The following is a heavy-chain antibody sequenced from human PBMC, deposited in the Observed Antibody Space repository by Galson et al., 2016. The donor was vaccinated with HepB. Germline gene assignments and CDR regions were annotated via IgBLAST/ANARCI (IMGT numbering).Heavy chain of an antibody. Sequence: SLRLSCAASGFTFSDYSMNWVRQAPGKGLEWVSYIASNRRTIYYADSARGRFTIPRDNAKNSLYLQMNSLRDEDTAVYYCARERFCSSATCYVGDAFHIGGQGTMVTVSS. CDR3: ARERFCSSATCYVGDAFHI. D-gene: IGHD2-2*01. J-gene: IGHJ3*02. V-gene: IGHV3-48*02. CDR2: IASNRRTI. CDR1: GFTFSDYS.